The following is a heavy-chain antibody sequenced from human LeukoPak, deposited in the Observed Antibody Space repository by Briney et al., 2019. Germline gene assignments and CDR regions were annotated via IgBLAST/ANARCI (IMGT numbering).Heavy chain of an antibody. D-gene: IGHD3-10*01. CDR2: INSDGSST. V-gene: IGHV3-74*01. CDR1: GFTFSSYW. J-gene: IGHJ5*02. CDR3: ARDYYYGSGSYYNPNSRFDP. Sequence: GGSLRLSCAASGFTFSSYWMHWVRQAPGKVLVWVSRINSDGSSTSYADSVKGRFTISRDNAKNTLYLQMNSLRAEDTAVYYCARDYYYGSGSYYNPNSRFDPWGQGTLVTVSS.